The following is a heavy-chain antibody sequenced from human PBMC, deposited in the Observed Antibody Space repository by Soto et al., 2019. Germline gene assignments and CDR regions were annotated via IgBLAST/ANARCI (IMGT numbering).Heavy chain of an antibody. J-gene: IGHJ4*02. Sequence: QVQLVQSGGGVVQPGRSLTLSCVASGVTFNTYAMHWVHQAPGKGLEWVAIVSYDGSNKYYADSVKGRFTISRDNSKSTLYLQINSVRAEDTAVYYCAKDRGRYCSGARCYLFDSWGQGTLVTVSS. CDR3: AKDRGRYCSGARCYLFDS. V-gene: IGHV3-30*04. CDR1: GVTFNTYA. CDR2: VSYDGSNK. D-gene: IGHD2-15*01.